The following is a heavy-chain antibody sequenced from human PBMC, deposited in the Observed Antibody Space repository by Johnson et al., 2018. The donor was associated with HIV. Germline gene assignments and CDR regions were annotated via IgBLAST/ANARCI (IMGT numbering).Heavy chain of an antibody. D-gene: IGHD3-10*01. J-gene: IGHJ3*01. V-gene: IGHV3-66*02. CDR3: ATDVSWELKSAFDV. CDR1: GFTFSSYD. Sequence: VQLVESGGGLVQPGGSLRLSCAASGFTFSSYDMHWVRQATGKGLEWVSVIYTGGSTYYADSVKGRFPISRDNSKNTLYLQMNSLRAEDTAVYSCATDVSWELKSAFDVWGQGTMVTVSS. CDR2: IYTGGST.